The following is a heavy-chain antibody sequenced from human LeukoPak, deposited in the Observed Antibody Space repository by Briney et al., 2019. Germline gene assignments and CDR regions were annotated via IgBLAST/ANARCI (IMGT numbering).Heavy chain of an antibody. V-gene: IGHV4-59*08. CDR1: GGSISSYY. CDR3: ALVRGAGEYFDY. Sequence: SETLSLTCTVSGGSISSYYWSWIRQPPGKGLEWIGYIYYSGSTNYNPLLKSRVTISVDTSKNQFSLKLNSVTAADTAVYYCALVRGAGEYFDYWGRGTLVTVSS. D-gene: IGHD3-10*02. J-gene: IGHJ4*02. CDR2: IYYSGST.